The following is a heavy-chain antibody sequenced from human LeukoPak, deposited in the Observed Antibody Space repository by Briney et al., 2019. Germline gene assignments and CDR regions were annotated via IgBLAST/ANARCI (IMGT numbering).Heavy chain of an antibody. J-gene: IGHJ6*03. CDR3: ARDRAYYDFWSGYGGYYYYMDV. Sequence: SETLSLTCTVSGGSISSYYRSWIRQPAGKGLEWIGRIYTSGSTNYNPSLKSRVTMSVDTSKNQFSLKLSSVTAADTAVYYCARDRAYYDFWSGYGGYYYYMDVWGKGTTVTVSS. V-gene: IGHV4-4*07. CDR1: GGSISSYY. CDR2: IYTSGST. D-gene: IGHD3-3*01.